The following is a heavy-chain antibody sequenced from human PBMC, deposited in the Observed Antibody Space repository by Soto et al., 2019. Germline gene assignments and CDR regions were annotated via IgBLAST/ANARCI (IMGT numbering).Heavy chain of an antibody. CDR3: ARSGSGSGWL. CDR1: GGSVSSGRFY. D-gene: IGHD6-19*01. J-gene: IGHJ4*02. CDR2: IYYSGST. V-gene: IGHV4-61*01. Sequence: PSETLSLTCTVSGGSVSSGRFYWSWIRQPPGKGLEWIGYIYYSGSTKYNPSLRSRVTISVDTSKNQFSLKLTSVTAADRAVYYCARSGSGSGWLGGQGTLVTVSS.